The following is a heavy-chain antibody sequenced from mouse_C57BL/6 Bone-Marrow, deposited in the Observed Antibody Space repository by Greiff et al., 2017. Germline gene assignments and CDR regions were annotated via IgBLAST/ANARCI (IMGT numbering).Heavy chain of an antibody. CDR3: ARCDLYDGYYVDY. Sequence: EVQLQQSGPELVKPGASVKISCKASGYTFTDYYMNWVKQSHGKSLEWIGDINPNNGGTSYNQKFKGKATLTVDKSSSTAYMELRSLTSEDSAVYYCARCDLYDGYYVDYWGQGTTLTVSS. CDR1: GYTFTDYY. CDR2: INPNNGGT. V-gene: IGHV1-26*01. J-gene: IGHJ2*01. D-gene: IGHD2-3*01.